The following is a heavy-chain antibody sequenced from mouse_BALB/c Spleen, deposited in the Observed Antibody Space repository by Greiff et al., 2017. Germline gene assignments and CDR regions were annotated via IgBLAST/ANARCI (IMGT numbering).Heavy chain of an antibody. D-gene: IGHD2-3*01. CDR3: SRSIDGFDY. V-gene: IGHV3-8*02. Sequence: EVKLKESGPSLVKPSQTLSITCSVTGDSITSGDWNWVRKSPGNKLEYMGYISYSGSTYYNPALKSRISITRDTSKNQYYLQLNSVTTEDTATYYCSRSIDGFDYWGQGTTLTVSS. CDR1: GDSITSGD. CDR2: ISYSGST. J-gene: IGHJ2*01.